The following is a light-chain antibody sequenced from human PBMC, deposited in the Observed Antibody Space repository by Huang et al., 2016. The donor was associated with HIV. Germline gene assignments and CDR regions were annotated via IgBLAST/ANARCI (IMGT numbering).Light chain of an antibody. Sequence: EIVMTQSPATLSVSPGERATLSCRASQSVSSNLAWYQQKPGQAPRLLIDGASTRATGIPARFSGSRSGTEFTLTISSLQSEDFAVYYCQQYNNWPPLTFGGGTKVEIK. CDR1: QSVSSN. CDR3: QQYNNWPPLT. CDR2: GAS. V-gene: IGKV3-15*01. J-gene: IGKJ4*01.